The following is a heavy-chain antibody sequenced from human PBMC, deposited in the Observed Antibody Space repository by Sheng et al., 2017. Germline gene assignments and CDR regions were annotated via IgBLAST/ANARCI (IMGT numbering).Heavy chain of an antibody. V-gene: IGHV3-74*01. Sequence: EVQLVESGGGLVQPWGVPSRLSCAASGFTFSSHWMYWVRQAPGKGLVWVSRIHGDGSGTNYADSVQGRFTISRDNAKNTLYLQMNSLRAEDTAVYYCARDSYDWLSGAFAIWGQGTMVTVSS. CDR2: IHGDGSGT. J-gene: IGHJ3*02. CDR3: ARDSYDWLSGAFAI. CDR1: GFTFSSHW. D-gene: IGHD3-9*01.